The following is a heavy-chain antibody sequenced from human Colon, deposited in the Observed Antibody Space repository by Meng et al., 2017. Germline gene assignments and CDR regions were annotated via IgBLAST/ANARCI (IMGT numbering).Heavy chain of an antibody. CDR2: ISYDGTYK. D-gene: IGHD6-13*01. Sequence: GESLKISCGASGLTVTRDYMSWFRQAPGKGPEWVAVISYDGTYKYSADSVRGRFTISRDNSKNTLFLQMNSLRPEDTAVYYCARANSSTWHYFDYWGQGTLVTVSS. V-gene: IGHV3-30*03. CDR3: ARANSSTWHYFDY. CDR1: GLTVTRDY. J-gene: IGHJ4*02.